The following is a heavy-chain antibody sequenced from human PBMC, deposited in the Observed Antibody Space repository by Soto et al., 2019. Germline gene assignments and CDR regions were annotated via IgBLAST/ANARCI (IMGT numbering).Heavy chain of an antibody. V-gene: IGHV4-34*01. CDR2: INHSGST. J-gene: IGHJ4*02. CDR1: GGSFSGYY. D-gene: IGHD3-22*01. Sequence: SETLSLTCAVYGGSFSGYYWNWIRQSPGKGPEWIGEINHSGSTNYNPSLKSRVTMSVDTSKNQFSLKLSSVTAADTAMYYCARWGDTSALHYFDCWGQGTQVTVSS. CDR3: ARWGDTSALHYFDC.